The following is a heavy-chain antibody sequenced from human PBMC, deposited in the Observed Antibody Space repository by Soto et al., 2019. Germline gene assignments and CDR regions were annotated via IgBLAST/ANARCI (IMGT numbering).Heavy chain of an antibody. Sequence: GGSLILSCAASGFTFSSYAMHWVRQAPGKGLEWVAVISYDGSNKYYADSVKGRFTISRDNSKNTLYLQMNSLRAEDTAVYYCARDLTPDIVVVPAAILDYWGQGTLVTVSS. J-gene: IGHJ4*02. CDR3: ARDLTPDIVVVPAAILDY. CDR2: ISYDGSNK. CDR1: GFTFSSYA. D-gene: IGHD2-2*02. V-gene: IGHV3-30*04.